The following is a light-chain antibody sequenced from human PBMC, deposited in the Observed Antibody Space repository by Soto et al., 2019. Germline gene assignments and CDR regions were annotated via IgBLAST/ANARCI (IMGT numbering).Light chain of an antibody. CDR2: EAS. V-gene: IGKV3-11*01. CDR1: QRVSTF. CDR3: QLSHFLPRT. J-gene: IGKJ1*01. Sequence: IVLTKYKSTLSLSPGDRSTLSCMASQRVSTFLAWYQQRPGQAPRLLISEASNRATGIPARFSGSGSGTDFTLTISSLEPEDFAVYYCQLSHFLPRTFGQGGNVDIK.